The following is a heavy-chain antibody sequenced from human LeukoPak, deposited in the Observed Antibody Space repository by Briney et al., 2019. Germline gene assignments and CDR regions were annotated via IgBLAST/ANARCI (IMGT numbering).Heavy chain of an antibody. CDR2: INHSGST. CDR1: GGSFSGYY. Sequence: PSETLSLTCAAYGGSFSGYYWSWIRQPPGEGLEWIGEINHSGSTNYNPSLKSRVTISVDTSKNQFSLKLSSVTAADTAVYYCARAGDPDYFDYWGQGTLVTVSS. J-gene: IGHJ4*02. CDR3: ARAGDPDYFDY. D-gene: IGHD3-10*01. V-gene: IGHV4-34*01.